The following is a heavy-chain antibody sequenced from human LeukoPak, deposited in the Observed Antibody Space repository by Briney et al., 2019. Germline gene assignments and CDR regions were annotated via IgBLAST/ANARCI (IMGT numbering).Heavy chain of an antibody. Sequence: GGSLRLSCAASGFTVSSNYMSWVRQAPGKGLEWVSVIYSGGSTYYADSVKGRFTISRDNSKNTLYLQMNSLRAEDTAVYYCAKVKSPDYDILTGYDFWGQGTQVTVSS. CDR3: AKVKSPDYDILTGYDF. D-gene: IGHD3-9*01. CDR1: GFTVSSNY. V-gene: IGHV3-53*01. CDR2: IYSGGST. J-gene: IGHJ4*02.